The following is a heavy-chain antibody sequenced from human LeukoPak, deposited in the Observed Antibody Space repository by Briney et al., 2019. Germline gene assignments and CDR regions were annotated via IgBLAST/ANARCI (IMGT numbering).Heavy chain of an antibody. J-gene: IGHJ4*02. Sequence: PGRSLRLSCAASGFTFSSYGMHWVRQAPGKGLEWVAVISYDGSNKYYADSVKGRFTISRDNSKRELYLHMNSLRGEGTAVFYCAREEEPRLDYWGQGTPVTVSS. CDR3: AREEEPRLDY. CDR2: ISYDGSNK. CDR1: GFTFSSYG. D-gene: IGHD1-14*01. V-gene: IGHV3-30*03.